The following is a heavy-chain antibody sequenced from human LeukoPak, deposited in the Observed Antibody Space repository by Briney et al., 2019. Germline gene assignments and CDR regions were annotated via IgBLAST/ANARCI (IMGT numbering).Heavy chain of an antibody. CDR1: GFTFSSYS. CDR3: ARGMDYGDYGDDY. J-gene: IGHJ4*02. D-gene: IGHD4-17*01. V-gene: IGHV3-21*01. Sequence: PGGSLRLSCAASGFTFSSYSMNWVRQAPGKGLEWVSSISSSSSYIYYADSVKGRFTISRDNAKNSLYLQMNSLRAEDTAVYYCARGMDYGDYGDDYWGQGTLVTVSS. CDR2: ISSSSSYI.